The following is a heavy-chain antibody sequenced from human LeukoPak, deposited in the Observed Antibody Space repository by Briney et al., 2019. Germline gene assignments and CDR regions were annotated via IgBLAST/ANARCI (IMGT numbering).Heavy chain of an antibody. V-gene: IGHV4-59*08. Sequence: PSETLSLTCTVSDVSFSSYYWSWIRQPPGKGLEWIAYIYYSGSTNSNPSLNSRVTISVDTSKNQFSLKLSSVTAAAAAVYYCTRVGNYYGYNWFDPWGQGTLVTVSS. CDR3: TRVGNYYGYNWFDP. J-gene: IGHJ5*02. CDR1: DVSFSSYY. D-gene: IGHD1-7*01. CDR2: IYYSGST.